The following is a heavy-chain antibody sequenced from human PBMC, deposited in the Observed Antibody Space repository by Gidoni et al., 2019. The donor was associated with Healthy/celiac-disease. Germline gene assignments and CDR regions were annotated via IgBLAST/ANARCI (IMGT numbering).Heavy chain of an antibody. J-gene: IGHJ3*02. D-gene: IGHD3-16*01. Sequence: EVQLVESGGGLVKPGGSLRLSCAASGFTFSSYSMNWVRQAPGKGLEWCSSISSSSSYIYYADSVKGRFTISRDNAKNSLYLQMNSLRAEDTAVYYCARLGENDAFDIWGQGTMVTVSS. CDR1: GFTFSSYS. V-gene: IGHV3-21*01. CDR3: ARLGENDAFDI. CDR2: ISSSSSYI.